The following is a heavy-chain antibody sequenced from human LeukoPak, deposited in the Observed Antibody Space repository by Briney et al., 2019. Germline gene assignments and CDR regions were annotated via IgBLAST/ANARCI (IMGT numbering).Heavy chain of an antibody. CDR3: ARGQNWFDP. CDR1: GFTFSIYT. Sequence: PGGSLRLSCAASGFTFSIYTMRWVRQAPGKGLQWVSSISSSTTYIYYAESVKGRFTISRDNAKNSLDLQMNSLRDEDTAVYYCARGQNWFDPWGRGTLVTVSS. J-gene: IGHJ5*02. CDR2: ISSSTTYI. V-gene: IGHV3-21*01.